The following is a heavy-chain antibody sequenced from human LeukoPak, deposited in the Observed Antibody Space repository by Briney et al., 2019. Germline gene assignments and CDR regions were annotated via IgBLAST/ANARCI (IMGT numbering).Heavy chain of an antibody. CDR2: ISYDGSNK. Sequence: GRSLRLSCAAPGFTFSSYAMHWVRQAPGKGLEWVAVISYDGSNKYYADSVKGRFTISRDNSKNTLYLQMNSLRAEDTAVYYCVRAAQKVVVVAGNAFDIWGQGTMVTVSS. CDR1: GFTFSSYA. CDR3: VRAAQKVVVVAGNAFDI. J-gene: IGHJ3*02. V-gene: IGHV3-30-3*01. D-gene: IGHD2-15*01.